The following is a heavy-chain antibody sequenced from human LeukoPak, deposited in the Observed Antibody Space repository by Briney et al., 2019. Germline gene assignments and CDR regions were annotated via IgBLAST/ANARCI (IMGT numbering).Heavy chain of an antibody. Sequence: GGSLRLSCAASGFTFSSYWMSWVRQAPGEGLEWVANIKQDGSEKYYVDSVKGRFTISRDNAKNSLYLQMNSLRAEDTAVYYCARVGSYYYGSGNDYWGQGTLVTVSS. D-gene: IGHD3-10*01. CDR1: GFTFSSYW. V-gene: IGHV3-7*01. CDR2: IKQDGSEK. J-gene: IGHJ4*02. CDR3: ARVGSYYYGSGNDY.